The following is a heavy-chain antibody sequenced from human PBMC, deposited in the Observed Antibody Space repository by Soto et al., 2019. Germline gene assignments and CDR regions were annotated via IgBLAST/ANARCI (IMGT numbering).Heavy chain of an antibody. D-gene: IGHD6-6*01. J-gene: IGHJ6*02. CDR3: ARERQLGPYYYYGMDV. CDR2: IYASGSN. CDR1: GGSISSNY. V-gene: IGHV4-4*07. Sequence: PSETPSLTCTVSGGSISSNYWSWIRQPAGKGLEWIGRIYASGSNNNNPSLKSRVTMSADTSKNQLSLKLSSLTAADTAVYYCARERQLGPYYYYGMDVWGQGTTVTVSS.